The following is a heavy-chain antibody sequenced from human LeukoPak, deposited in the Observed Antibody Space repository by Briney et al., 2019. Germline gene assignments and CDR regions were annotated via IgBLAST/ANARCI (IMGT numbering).Heavy chain of an antibody. CDR3: ATYTHWVAGDV. CDR2: MNQDGSAK. CDR1: GFTFSDSW. D-gene: IGHD3-16*01. J-gene: IGHJ6*02. V-gene: IGHV3-7*01. Sequence: GCSQRLPYPASGFTFSDSWMKWVRRAPGKGLGWVANMNQDGSAKGYVDSVKGRFTISRDNARNSLYLQMSSLRPEDTAVYYCATYTHWVAGDVWGQGTTVTVSS.